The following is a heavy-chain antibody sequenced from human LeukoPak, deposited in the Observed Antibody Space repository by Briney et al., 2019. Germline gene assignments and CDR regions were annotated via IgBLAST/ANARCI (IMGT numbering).Heavy chain of an antibody. CDR3: ARAGFTIFGVVITELDV. J-gene: IGHJ6*04. CDR1: GGSISSYY. Sequence: SETLSLTCTVSGGSISSYYWSWIRQPPGKGLEWIGYIYYSGSTNYNPSLKSRVTMSVDTSKNQFSLKLSSVTAADTAVYYCARAGFTIFGVVITELDVWGKGTTVTVSS. CDR2: IYYSGST. D-gene: IGHD3-3*01. V-gene: IGHV4-59*12.